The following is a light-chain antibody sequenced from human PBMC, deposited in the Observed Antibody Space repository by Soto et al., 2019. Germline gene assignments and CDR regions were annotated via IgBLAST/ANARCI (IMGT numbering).Light chain of an antibody. CDR2: DDS. CDR3: QVWHSSSDHYV. Sequence: SYELTQQPSVSVAPGQTARITCGGNNIGSKSVHWYQQMAGQAPVLVVYDDSDRPSGIPERFSGSNSGNTATLTISRVEAGDEADYYCQVWHSSSDHYVFGTGTKVTVL. V-gene: IGLV3-21*02. CDR1: NIGSKS. J-gene: IGLJ1*01.